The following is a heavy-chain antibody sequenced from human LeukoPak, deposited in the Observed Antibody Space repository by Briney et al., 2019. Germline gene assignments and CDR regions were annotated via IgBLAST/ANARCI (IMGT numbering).Heavy chain of an antibody. CDR2: IWYDGSNQ. D-gene: IGHD3-9*01. CDR1: GFTFSSYG. J-gene: IGHJ6*02. CDR3: ARHAYDILPGYPNYYYGMDV. V-gene: IGHV3-33*01. Sequence: GGSLRLSCAAAGFTFSSYGMHWVRQAPGRGLEWVAVIWYDGSNQLYADSVKGRFTISRGNPKNTLYLQMSSLRVADTAVYFCARHAYDILPGYPNYYYGMDVWGQGTTVTVSS.